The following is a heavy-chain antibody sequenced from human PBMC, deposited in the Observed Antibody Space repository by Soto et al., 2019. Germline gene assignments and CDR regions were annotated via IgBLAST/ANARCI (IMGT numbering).Heavy chain of an antibody. CDR3: ATTYCSGGYWLSSEY. Sequence: PGGSLRLSSAASGITFRSYNMSWVRQAPGKGLEWVASITSDSSDIYYEDSVKGRFNISSDNGDNSLYLQMTSLRADATGLYSCATTYCSGGYWLSSEYWGQGVLVTVSS. CDR1: GITFRSYN. J-gene: IGHJ4*02. V-gene: IGHV3-21*01. CDR2: ITSDSSDI. D-gene: IGHD2-15*01.